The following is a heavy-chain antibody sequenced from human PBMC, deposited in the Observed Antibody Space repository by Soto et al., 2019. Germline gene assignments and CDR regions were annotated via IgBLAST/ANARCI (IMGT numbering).Heavy chain of an antibody. Sequence: KPSETLSLTCTVSGGSISSYYWSWIRQPPGKGLEWIGYIYYSGSTNYNPSLKSRVTISVDTSKNQFSLKLSSVTAADTAVYYCARSLGYCSGGSCYFAAFDIWGQGTMVTVSS. D-gene: IGHD2-15*01. CDR1: GGSISSYY. J-gene: IGHJ3*02. CDR2: IYYSGST. V-gene: IGHV4-59*08. CDR3: ARSLGYCSGGSCYFAAFDI.